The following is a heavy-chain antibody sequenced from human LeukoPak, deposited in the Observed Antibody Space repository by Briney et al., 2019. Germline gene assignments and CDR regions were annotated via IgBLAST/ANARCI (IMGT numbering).Heavy chain of an antibody. CDR1: GFTFSSYW. CDR3: ARDPYSSSWSYGMDV. Sequence: GGSLRLSCTASGFTFSSYWMSWVRQTPEKGLEWVANIKQDGSEKVYVDSVKGRFTISRDNAKSSLYLQMNSLRAEDTAVYYCARDPYSSSWSYGMDVWGQGTTVTVSS. J-gene: IGHJ6*02. CDR2: IKQDGSEK. D-gene: IGHD6-13*01. V-gene: IGHV3-7*05.